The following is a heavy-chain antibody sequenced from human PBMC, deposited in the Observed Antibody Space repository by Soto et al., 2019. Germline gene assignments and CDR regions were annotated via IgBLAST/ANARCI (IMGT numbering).Heavy chain of an antibody. V-gene: IGHV3-48*03. CDR1: GFTLGSNE. CDR3: AKAPYEYSYAFFDY. CDR2: ISSSGSII. J-gene: IGHJ4*02. D-gene: IGHD5-18*01. Sequence: GGSLRLSCAASGFTLGSNEMNWVRQAPGKGLEWVSYISSSGSIIYYADSVKGRFTISRDTAKNSLYLQMNSLRAEDTAVYYCAKAPYEYSYAFFDYWGPGTLVTVSS.